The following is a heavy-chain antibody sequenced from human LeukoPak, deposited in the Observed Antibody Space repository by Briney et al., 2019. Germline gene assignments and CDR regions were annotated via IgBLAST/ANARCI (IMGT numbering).Heavy chain of an antibody. CDR1: GFTLSYYW. V-gene: IGHV3-74*01. D-gene: IGHD1/OR15-1a*01. CDR2: ISGDGSTT. Sequence: GGSLRLSCAASGFTLSYYWMHWVRQGPGKGLVWVSTISGDGSTTHYADSVKGRFTISRDNAKNTLYLEMNSLRAEGTAVYYCARDPRNKGFDPWGQGTLVTVSS. J-gene: IGHJ5*02. CDR3: ARDPRNKGFDP.